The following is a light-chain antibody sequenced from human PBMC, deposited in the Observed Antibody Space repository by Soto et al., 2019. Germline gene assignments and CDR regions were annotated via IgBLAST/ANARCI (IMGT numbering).Light chain of an antibody. Sequence: EIVLTPSPGTLFFSPEEQATLSCRASQSVSTTYLGWYQQKPGQAPRLLIYDASNRATGIPARFSGSGSGTDFTLTISSLEPEDFAVYYCQQRSNWPLTFGGGTKVDI. CDR3: QQRSNWPLT. J-gene: IGKJ4*01. CDR1: QSVSTTY. CDR2: DAS. V-gene: IGKV3-11*01.